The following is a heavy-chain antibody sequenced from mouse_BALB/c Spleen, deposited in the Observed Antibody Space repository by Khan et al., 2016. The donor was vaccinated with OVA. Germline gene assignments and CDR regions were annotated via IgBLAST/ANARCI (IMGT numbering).Heavy chain of an antibody. D-gene: IGHD1-1*01. CDR1: GFSLTSYG. Sequence: QVQLKESGPGLVQPSQSLSITCTVSGFSLTSYGVHWVRQSPGKGLEWLGVIWSGGSTDYNAAFISRLSISKDNSKSQVFFKMNSLQANDTAIYSCARRGYYYGRGAWFPYWGQGTLVTVSA. CDR3: ARRGYYYGRGAWFPY. CDR2: IWSGGST. V-gene: IGHV2-2*02. J-gene: IGHJ3*01.